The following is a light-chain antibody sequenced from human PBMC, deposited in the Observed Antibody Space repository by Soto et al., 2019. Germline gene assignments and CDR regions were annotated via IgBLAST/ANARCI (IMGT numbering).Light chain of an antibody. Sequence: QLVLTQSPSASASLGASVKLTCTLSSGHSNYAVAWLQQQPEKGPRYLMKINSDGRHSKGDGIPGRFSGSSSGADRYLTISSLQSEDEADYYCQTWDIGIHVFGTGTKLTVL. CDR2: INSDGRH. J-gene: IGLJ1*01. CDR1: SGHSNYA. CDR3: QTWDIGIHV. V-gene: IGLV4-69*01.